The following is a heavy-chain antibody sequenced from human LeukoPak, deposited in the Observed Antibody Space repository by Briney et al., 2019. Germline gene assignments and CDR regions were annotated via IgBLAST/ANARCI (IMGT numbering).Heavy chain of an antibody. Sequence: SETLSLTCAVYGGSFSGYYWSWIRQPPGKGLEWIGEINHSGSTNYNPSLKSRVTISVDTSKNQFSLKLSSVTAADTAVYYCARVGSSTNGEIDYWGQGTLVTVSS. CDR1: GGSFSGYY. J-gene: IGHJ4*02. CDR2: INHSGST. D-gene: IGHD2-2*01. V-gene: IGHV4-34*01. CDR3: ARVGSSTNGEIDY.